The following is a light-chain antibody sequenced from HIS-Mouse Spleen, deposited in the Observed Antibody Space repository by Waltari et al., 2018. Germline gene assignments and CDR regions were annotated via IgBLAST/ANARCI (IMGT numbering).Light chain of an antibody. CDR1: QSVSSN. CDR3: QQYNNWPPTWT. Sequence: EIVMTQSPATLSVSPGERATLSCRASQSVSSNLAWYQQKPGQAPRLLIYGASTRATGIPARFSGSGSGTEFTITISSMQSEDFAVYYCQQYNNWPPTWTFGQGTKVEIK. J-gene: IGKJ1*01. CDR2: GAS. V-gene: IGKV3-15*01.